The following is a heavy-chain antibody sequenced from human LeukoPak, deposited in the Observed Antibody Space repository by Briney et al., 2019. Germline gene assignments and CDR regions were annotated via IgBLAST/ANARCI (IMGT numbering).Heavy chain of an antibody. CDR1: GGSFSGYY. V-gene: IGHV4-34*01. CDR3: ARERAAGNPSHFDY. J-gene: IGHJ4*02. Sequence: PSETLSLTCAVYGGSFSGYYWSWLRQPPGKGLEWIGEINHSGSTNYNPSLKSRVTLSVDQSKDQFSLTQGHLTAADTAVYYCARERAAGNPSHFDYWGQGSLVTVSS. CDR2: INHSGST. D-gene: IGHD6-13*01.